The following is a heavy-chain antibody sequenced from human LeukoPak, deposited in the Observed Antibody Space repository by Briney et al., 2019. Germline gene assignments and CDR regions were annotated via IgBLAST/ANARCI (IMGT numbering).Heavy chain of an antibody. CDR2: IKSKTDGGTT. J-gene: IGHJ4*02. CDR1: GFTFSNAW. Sequence: PGGSLRLSCAASGFTFSNAWMSWVRQAPGKGLEWVGRIKSKTDGGTTDYAAPVKGRFTISRDDSKNTLYLQMNSLKTEDTAVYYCTTVPELLWFGELLFVDYWGQGTLVTVSS. CDR3: TTVPELLWFGELLFVDY. D-gene: IGHD3-10*01. V-gene: IGHV3-15*01.